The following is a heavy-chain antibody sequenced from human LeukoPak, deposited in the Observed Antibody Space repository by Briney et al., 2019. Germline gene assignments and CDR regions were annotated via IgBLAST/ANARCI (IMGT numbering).Heavy chain of an antibody. Sequence: PGGSLRLSCAASGFTFSSYWMHWVRQAPGKGLVWVSRINSDGSSTSYADSVKGRFTISRDNAKNTLYLQMNSLRAEDTAVYYCARGRISGSYPYYYYYMDVWGKGTTVTVSS. J-gene: IGHJ6*03. CDR2: INSDGSST. V-gene: IGHV3-74*01. D-gene: IGHD1-26*01. CDR3: ARGRISGSYPYYYYYMDV. CDR1: GFTFSSYW.